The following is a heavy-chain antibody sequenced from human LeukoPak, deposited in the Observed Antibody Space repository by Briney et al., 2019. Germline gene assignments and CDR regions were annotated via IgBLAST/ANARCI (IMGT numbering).Heavy chain of an antibody. V-gene: IGHV4-39*01. J-gene: IGHJ4*02. CDR2: IYYSGST. CDR1: SGSISSSSYY. CDR3: ASQDYFDSSGYGNY. D-gene: IGHD3-22*01. Sequence: QLQLQESGPGLVKPSETLSLTCTVSSGSISSSSYYWGWIRQPPGKGLEWIGSIYYSGSTYYKSSLKSRVTISVDTSKNQFSLRLSSVTAADTAMYYCASQDYFDSSGYGNYWGQGTLVTVSS.